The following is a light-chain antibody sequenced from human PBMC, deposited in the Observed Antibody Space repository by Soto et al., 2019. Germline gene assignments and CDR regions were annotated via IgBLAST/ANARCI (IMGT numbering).Light chain of an antibody. J-gene: IGLJ2*01. CDR2: DDT. Sequence: SYELTQPPSLSVAPGQTAIITCGGNRIGSQSVHWFQQRPGQAPVLVVYDDTERPSGIPERFSGSNSGNTATLTISRVEAGDEADYYCHVWDSSSDHPFGGGTKLTVL. CDR3: HVWDSSSDHP. V-gene: IGLV3-21*02. CDR1: RIGSQS.